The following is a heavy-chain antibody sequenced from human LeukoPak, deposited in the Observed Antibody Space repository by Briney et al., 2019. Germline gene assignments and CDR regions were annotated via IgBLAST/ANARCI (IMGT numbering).Heavy chain of an antibody. CDR1: GGSFSGYY. V-gene: IGHV4-34*01. CDR2: INHSGST. J-gene: IGHJ4*02. D-gene: IGHD2-21*02. Sequence: SETLSLTCAVHGGSFSGYYWSWIRQPPGKGLEWIGEINHSGSTNYNPSLKSRVTISVDTSKNQFSLKLSSVTAADTAVYYCARGFKEKRDCGGDCYRYFDYWGQGTLVTVSS. CDR3: ARGFKEKRDCGGDCYRYFDY.